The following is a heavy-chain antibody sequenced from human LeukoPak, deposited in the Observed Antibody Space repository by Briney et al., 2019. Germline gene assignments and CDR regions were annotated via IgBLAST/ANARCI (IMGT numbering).Heavy chain of an antibody. D-gene: IGHD3-10*01. Sequence: ASVKVSCKASAGTFSSYAISRVRQAPGPGLELMGGIIPIFGTANYAQNFQGRVTITADESTSTAYMELSSLRSEDTAVYYCAGPDYYGSGSYYKSYYYYGMDVWGKGTTVTVSS. CDR1: AGTFSSYA. CDR3: AGPDYYGSGSYYKSYYYYGMDV. J-gene: IGHJ6*04. V-gene: IGHV1-69*13. CDR2: IIPIFGTA.